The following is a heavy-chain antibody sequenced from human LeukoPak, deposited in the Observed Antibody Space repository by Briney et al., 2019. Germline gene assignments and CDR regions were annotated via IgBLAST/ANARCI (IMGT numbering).Heavy chain of an antibody. D-gene: IGHD5-12*01. CDR1: GDSLRSYY. CDR2: IYYTGST. V-gene: IGHV4-59*08. Sequence: SETLSLTCTVSGDSLRSYYWNWIRRPPGKGLEWIGYIYYTGSTSYNPSLKSRVTISLDTSKSQFSLRLTSVTDANTAVYYCASHGSSGHDPLTWGQGTLVTVSS. CDR3: ASHGSSGHDPLT. J-gene: IGHJ4*01.